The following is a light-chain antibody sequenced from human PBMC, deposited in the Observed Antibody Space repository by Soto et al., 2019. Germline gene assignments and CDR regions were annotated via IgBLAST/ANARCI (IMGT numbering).Light chain of an antibody. CDR3: QQGNSLPIT. CDR2: AAS. CDR1: QGISSW. J-gene: IGKJ5*01. V-gene: IGKV1-12*01. Sequence: DVQVTQSPSSVSASVGDRVTITCRASQGISSWLAWYQQKPGKAPKLLIYAASSLQRGVPSRFSGSGSGTDFVLTISSLQPEDSATYYCQQGNSLPITFGQGTRLEIK.